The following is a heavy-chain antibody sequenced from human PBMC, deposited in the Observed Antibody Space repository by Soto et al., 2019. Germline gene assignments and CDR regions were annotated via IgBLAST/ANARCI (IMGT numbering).Heavy chain of an antibody. J-gene: IGHJ5*02. CDR2: IYYSGST. CDR1: GGSISSYY. D-gene: IGHD4-17*01. CDR3: ARFDYGDYRWFDP. Sequence: KPXETLSLTCTVSGGSISSYYWSWIRQPPGKGLEWIGYIYYSGSTNYNPSLKSRVTISVDTSKNQFSLKLSSVTAADTAVYYCARFDYGDYRWFDPWGQGTLVTVSS. V-gene: IGHV4-59*01.